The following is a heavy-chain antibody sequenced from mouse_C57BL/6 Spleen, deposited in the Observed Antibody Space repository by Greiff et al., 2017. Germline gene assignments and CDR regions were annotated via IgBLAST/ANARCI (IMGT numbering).Heavy chain of an antibody. V-gene: IGHV1-69*01. J-gene: IGHJ4*01. CDR2: IDPSDSYT. CDR3: AREGMDY. CDR1: GYTFTSYW. Sequence: VQLQQPGAELVMPGASVKLSCKASGYTFTSYWMHWVKQRPGQGLEWIGEIDPSDSYTNYNQKFKGKSTLTVDKSSSTAYMQLSRLTSEDSAVYYCAREGMDYWGQGTSVTVSS.